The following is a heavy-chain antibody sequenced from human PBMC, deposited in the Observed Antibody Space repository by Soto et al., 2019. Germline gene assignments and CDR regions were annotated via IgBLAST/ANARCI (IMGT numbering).Heavy chain of an antibody. J-gene: IGHJ4*02. V-gene: IGHV4-34*01. D-gene: IGHD3-10*01. CDR1: GGSFSGYY. CDR3: ARKFDKKSGSYLFY. CDR2: INHSGST. Sequence: SETLSLTCAVYGGSFSGYYWSWIRQPPGKGLEWIGEINHSGSTNYNPSLKSRVTISVDTSKNQFSLKLSSVTAADTAVYYCARKFDKKSGSYLFYWGQGTLVTVSS.